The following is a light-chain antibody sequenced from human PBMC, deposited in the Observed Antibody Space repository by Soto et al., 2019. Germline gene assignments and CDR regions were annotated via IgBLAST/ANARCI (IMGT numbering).Light chain of an antibody. Sequence: DIQMTQSPSYLSASIGDRVTITCRASQNTSFYLNWYQHKTGQAPKVLIYAASSLQAGVPQRFSGSGSGTAFTLSISSLQTEDFATDACQQRYITPSTFGQGTQLEIK. CDR3: QQRYITPST. CDR2: AAS. CDR1: QNTSFY. V-gene: IGKV1-39*01. J-gene: IGKJ2*01.